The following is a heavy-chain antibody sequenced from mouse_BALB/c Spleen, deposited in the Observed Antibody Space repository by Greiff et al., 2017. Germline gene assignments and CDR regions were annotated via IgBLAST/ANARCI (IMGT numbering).Heavy chain of an antibody. CDR2: ISSGGSYT. CDR1: GFTFSSYT. V-gene: IGHV5-6-4*01. CDR3: TRDPGTGTGTGYFDV. J-gene: IGHJ1*01. Sequence: EVKVVESGGGLVKPGGSLKLSCAASGFTFSSYTMSWVRQTPEKRLEWVATISSGGSYTYYPDSVKGRFTISRDNAKNTLYLQMSSLKSEDTAMYYCTRDPGTGTGTGYFDVWGAGTTVTVSS. D-gene: IGHD4-1*01.